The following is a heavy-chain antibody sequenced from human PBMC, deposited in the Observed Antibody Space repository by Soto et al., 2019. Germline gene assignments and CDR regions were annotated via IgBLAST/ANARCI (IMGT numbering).Heavy chain of an antibody. CDR1: GYTFTRYT. D-gene: IGHD2-15*01. V-gene: IGHV1-3*01. CDR2: INPDNGNT. J-gene: IGHJ5*02. CDR3: ARGIATGQLDP. Sequence: ASVKVSCKSSGYTFTRYTMNWVRQAPGQRLEWMGWINPDNGNTKSSQKFQDRVIITRDTSASTAYMDLSSLRSEDTAVYYCARGIATGQLDPWGQGTLVTVSS.